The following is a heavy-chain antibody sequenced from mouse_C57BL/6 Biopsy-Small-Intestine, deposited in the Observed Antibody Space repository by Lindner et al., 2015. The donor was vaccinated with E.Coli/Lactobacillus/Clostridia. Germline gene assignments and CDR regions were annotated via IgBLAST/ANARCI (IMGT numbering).Heavy chain of an antibody. D-gene: IGHD4-1*02. J-gene: IGHJ1*01. CDR1: GYTFTNFT. CDR2: INPSSGFS. V-gene: IGHV1-4*01. CDR3: ARNHYTTDWFFDV. Sequence: VQLQESGAEVARPGASVKMSCKASGYTFTNFTIHWVRQRPGQGLEWIGFINPSSGFSKYNQNFKDKATLTADKSSSTAYMQLSSLTSDDSAVYYCARNHYTTDWFFDVWGSGTTVTVSS.